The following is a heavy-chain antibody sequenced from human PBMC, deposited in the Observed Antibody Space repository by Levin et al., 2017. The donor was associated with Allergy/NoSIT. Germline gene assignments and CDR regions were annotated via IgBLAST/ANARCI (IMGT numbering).Heavy chain of an antibody. V-gene: IGHV4-39*01. D-gene: IGHD6-6*01. Sequence: SQTLSLPCTVSGGSISSSSYYWGWIRQPPGKGLEWIGNIFYSGSTYYNPSLKSRVTISVDTSKNQFSLKLSSVTAADTAVYYCAREVYSSSRYFQHWGQGTLVTVSS. CDR1: GGSISSSSYY. CDR3: AREVYSSSRYFQH. J-gene: IGHJ1*01. CDR2: IFYSGST.